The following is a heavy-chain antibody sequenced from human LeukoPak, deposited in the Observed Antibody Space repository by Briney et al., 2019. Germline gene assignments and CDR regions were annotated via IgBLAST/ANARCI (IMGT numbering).Heavy chain of an antibody. V-gene: IGHV3-15*01. CDR2: IKSKTDGGTT. Sequence: GGSLRLSCAASGFTFSNAWMSWVRQAPGKGLEWVGRIKSKTDGGTTDYAAPVKGKFTISRDDSKNTLYLQMNSLKTEDTAVYYCTKDPQIYCSSTSCYPWGQGTLVTVSS. CDR1: GFTFSNAW. J-gene: IGHJ5*02. CDR3: TKDPQIYCSSTSCYP. D-gene: IGHD2-2*01.